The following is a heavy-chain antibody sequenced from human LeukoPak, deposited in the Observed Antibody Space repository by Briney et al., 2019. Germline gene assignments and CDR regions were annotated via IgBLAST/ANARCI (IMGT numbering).Heavy chain of an antibody. V-gene: IGHV4-38-2*02. J-gene: IGHJ4*02. CDR1: GYSISSGYY. D-gene: IGHD3-3*01. CDR2: IYHSGST. Sequence: SETLSLTCTVSGYSISSGYYWGWIRQPPGKGLEWIGSIYHSGSTYYNPSLKSRVTISVDTSKNQFSLKLSSVTAADTAVYYCARDFGFWSGYSSFDYLGQGTLVTVSS. CDR3: ARDFGFWSGYSSFDY.